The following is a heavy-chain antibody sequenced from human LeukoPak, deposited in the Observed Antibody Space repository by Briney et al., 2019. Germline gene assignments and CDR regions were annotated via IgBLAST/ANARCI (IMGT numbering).Heavy chain of an antibody. CDR1: GFTFRDYY. Sequence: GGSLRLSCAASGFTFRDYYMSWIRQAPGKGLEWVSYTSSSSSYTNHADSVKGRFTISRDNAKNSLYLQMNSLRAEDTAVHYCARRKSGYQTFDYWGQGTLSPSPQ. CDR3: ARRKSGYQTFDY. V-gene: IGHV3-11*03. CDR2: TSSSSSYT. D-gene: IGHD3-3*01. J-gene: IGHJ4*02.